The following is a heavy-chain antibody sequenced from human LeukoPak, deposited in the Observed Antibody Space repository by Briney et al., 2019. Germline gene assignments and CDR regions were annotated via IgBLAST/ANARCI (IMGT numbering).Heavy chain of an antibody. J-gene: IGHJ4*02. D-gene: IGHD5-18*01. CDR1: GFTFSGSA. Sequence: PGGSLRLSCAASGFTFSGSAMHWVRQASGKGREWVGRIRSKANSYATAYAASVKGTFTISRDDSKNTAYLQMNSLKTEDTAVYYCTRHRNTAMVTGDFDYWGQGTLVTVSS. CDR3: TRHRNTAMVTGDFDY. CDR2: IRSKANSYAT. V-gene: IGHV3-73*01.